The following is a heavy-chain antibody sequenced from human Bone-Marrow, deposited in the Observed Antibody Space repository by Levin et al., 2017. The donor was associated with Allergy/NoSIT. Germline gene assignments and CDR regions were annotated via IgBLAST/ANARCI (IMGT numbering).Heavy chain of an antibody. V-gene: IGHV3-33*01. CDR1: GFTFSSYG. D-gene: IGHD6-19*01. CDR2: IWYDGSNK. CDR3: AREGISSGWYDY. J-gene: IGHJ4*02. Sequence: PGGSLRLSCAASGFTFSSYGMHWVRQAPGKGLEWVAVIWYDGSNKYYADSVKGRFTISRDNSKNTLYLQMNSLRAEDTAVYYCAREGISSGWYDYWGQGTLVTVSS.